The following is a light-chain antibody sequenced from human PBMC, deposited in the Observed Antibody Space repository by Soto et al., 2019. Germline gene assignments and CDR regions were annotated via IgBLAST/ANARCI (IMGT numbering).Light chain of an antibody. CDR1: QTISSY. CDR2: GAS. V-gene: IGKV1-39*01. CDR3: QQSYSTPYT. Sequence: DIQMTQSPSSLSASVGDRVTITCRASQTISSYLNWYQQKPGKAPKLLIYGASSLQSGVPSRFTGSGSGTDFTLTISGLQPEDFAGYYCQQSYSTPYTFGQGTKVDIK. J-gene: IGKJ2*01.